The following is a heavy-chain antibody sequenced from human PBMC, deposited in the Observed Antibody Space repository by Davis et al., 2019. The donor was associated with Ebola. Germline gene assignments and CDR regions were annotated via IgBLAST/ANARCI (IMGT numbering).Heavy chain of an antibody. D-gene: IGHD1/OR15-1a*01. CDR2: IYPGDSDT. CDR1: GYSFTSYW. V-gene: IGHV5-51*01. J-gene: IGHJ4*02. CDR3: ARKQPGSVIDY. Sequence: GGSLRLSCKGSGYSFTSYWIGWVRQLPGKGLEWMGIIYPGDSDTRYSPSFQGQVTISADKSISTAYLQWSSLQASDTAMYYCARKQPGSVIDYWGQGTLVTVSS.